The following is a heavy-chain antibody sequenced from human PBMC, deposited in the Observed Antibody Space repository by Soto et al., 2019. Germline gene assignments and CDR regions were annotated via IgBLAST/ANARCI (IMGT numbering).Heavy chain of an antibody. CDR3: ARQIYDSDTGPNFQYYFDS. J-gene: IGHJ4*02. V-gene: IGHV5-10-1*01. CDR2: IDPSDSPT. Sequence: GASLKISCKGSGYSFAGYWITWVRQKPGKGLEWMGRIDPSDSPTYYSPSFRGHVTISVTKSITTVFLQWSSLRASDTAMYYCARQIYDSDTGPNFQYYFDSWGQGTPVTVS. CDR1: GYSFAGYW. D-gene: IGHD3-22*01.